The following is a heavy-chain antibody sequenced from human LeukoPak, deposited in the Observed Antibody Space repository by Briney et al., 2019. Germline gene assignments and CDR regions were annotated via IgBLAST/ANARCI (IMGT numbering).Heavy chain of an antibody. CDR3: ARLTPPYYFDY. CDR1: GGSISTNY. D-gene: IGHD3-16*01. V-gene: IGHV4-59*08. Sequence: SETLSLTCTVSGGSISTNYWSWIRQPPGKGLEWIRYIYYSGSTNYNPSLKSRVTMSVDTSKNQFSLNLSSVTAADTAVYYCARLTPPYYFDYWGQGTLVTVSS. CDR2: IYYSGST. J-gene: IGHJ4*02.